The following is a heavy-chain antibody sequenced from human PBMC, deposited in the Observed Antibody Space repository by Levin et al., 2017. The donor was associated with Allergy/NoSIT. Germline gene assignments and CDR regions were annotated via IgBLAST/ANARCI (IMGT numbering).Heavy chain of an antibody. CDR1: GFPFRSSA. J-gene: IGHJ4*02. CDR2: ISGSGGST. V-gene: IGHV3-23*01. D-gene: IGHD3-3*01. CDR3: AKRGYDFWSGYWGFDY. Sequence: LSLPCAASGFPFRSSAMSWVRQAPGKGLEWVSAISGSGGSTYYADSVKGRFTISRDNSKNTLYLQMNSLRAEDTAVYYCAKRGYDFWSGYWGFDYWGQGTLVTVSS.